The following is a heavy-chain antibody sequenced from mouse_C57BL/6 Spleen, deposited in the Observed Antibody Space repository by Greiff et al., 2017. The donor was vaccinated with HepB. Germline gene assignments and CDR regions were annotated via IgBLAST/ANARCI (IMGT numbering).Heavy chain of an antibody. CDR2: IDPEDGDT. V-gene: IGHV14-1*01. CDR1: GFNIKDYY. Sequence: EVQRVESGAELVRPGASVKLSCTASGFNIKDYYMHWVKQRPEQGLEWIGRIDPEDGDTEYAPKFQGKATMTADTSSNTAYLQLSSLTSEDTAVYYCTRTTVVARVYFDYWGQGTTLTVSS. CDR3: TRTTVVARVYFDY. D-gene: IGHD1-1*01. J-gene: IGHJ2*01.